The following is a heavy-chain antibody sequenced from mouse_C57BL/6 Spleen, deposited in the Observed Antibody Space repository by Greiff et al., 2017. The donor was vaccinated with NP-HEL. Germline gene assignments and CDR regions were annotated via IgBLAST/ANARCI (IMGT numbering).Heavy chain of an antibody. Sequence: EVKLQESGPGLVKPSQSLSLTCSVTGYSITSGYYWNWIRQFPGNKLEWMGYISYDGSNNYNPSLKNRISITRDTSKNQFFLKLNSVTTEDTATYYCARGKIYGYFDYWGQGTTLTVSS. D-gene: IGHD1-1*02. CDR3: ARGKIYGYFDY. CDR2: ISYDGSN. V-gene: IGHV3-6*01. J-gene: IGHJ2*01. CDR1: GYSITSGYY.